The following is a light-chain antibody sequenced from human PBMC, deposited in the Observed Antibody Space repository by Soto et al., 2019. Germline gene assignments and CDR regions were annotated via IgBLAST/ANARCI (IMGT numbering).Light chain of an antibody. CDR3: QQYNSYWT. Sequence: DIQMTQSASTLSASVGDRVTITWRASQTISVWLAWYQQKPGKAPKLLIYDASSLESGVPSRFSGSGSGTEFTLTISSLQPDDFATYYCQQYNSYWTFGQGTKVDIK. J-gene: IGKJ1*01. CDR2: DAS. V-gene: IGKV1-5*01. CDR1: QTISVW.